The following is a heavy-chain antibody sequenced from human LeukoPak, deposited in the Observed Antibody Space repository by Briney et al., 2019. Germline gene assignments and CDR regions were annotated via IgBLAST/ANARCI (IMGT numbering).Heavy chain of an antibody. V-gene: IGHV4-4*02. D-gene: IGHD3-22*01. CDR2: IYHAGNT. Sequence: SETLSHTCAVSGGSISSSNWWTWVRQPPGKGLEWIGEIYHAGNTNYNPSLKSRVTISVNKSKNQFSLKLTSVTAADTAVYYCATEAYYDSSGPHFDYWGQGTLVTVSS. J-gene: IGHJ4*02. CDR1: GGSISSSNW. CDR3: ATEAYYDSSGPHFDY.